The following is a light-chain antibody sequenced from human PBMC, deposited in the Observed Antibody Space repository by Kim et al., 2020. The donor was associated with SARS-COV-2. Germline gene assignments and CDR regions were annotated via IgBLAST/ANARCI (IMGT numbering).Light chain of an antibody. CDR2: GAS. V-gene: IGKV3-20*01. Sequence: PGERASLSCRASQSVSSSYLAWYQQKPGQAPRLLIYGASSRATGIPDRFSGSGSGTDFTLTISRLEPEDFAVYYCQQYGSSPRTFGQGTKVDIK. CDR1: QSVSSSY. J-gene: IGKJ1*01. CDR3: QQYGSSPRT.